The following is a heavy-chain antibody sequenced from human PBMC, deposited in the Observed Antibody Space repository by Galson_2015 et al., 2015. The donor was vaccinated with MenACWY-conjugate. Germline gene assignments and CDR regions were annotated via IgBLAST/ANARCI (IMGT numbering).Heavy chain of an antibody. CDR1: GYTFTGYY. D-gene: IGHD5-24*01. J-gene: IGHJ4*02. Sequence: VKVSCKASGYTFTGYYMHWVRQAPGQGLEWMGWINPNSGGTNYAQKFQGWVTMTRDTSISTAYMELSKLRSDDTAVYYCARGRDGYNPPDYWGQGTLVTVSS. CDR2: INPNSGGT. CDR3: ARGRDGYNPPDY. V-gene: IGHV1-2*04.